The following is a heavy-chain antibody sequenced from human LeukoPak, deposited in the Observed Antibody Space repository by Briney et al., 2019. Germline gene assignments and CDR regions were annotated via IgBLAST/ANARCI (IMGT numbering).Heavy chain of an antibody. CDR3: AREAGTDAFDI. J-gene: IGHJ3*02. Sequence: GGSLRLSCAASGFTFSSYWMNWARQAPGKGLEWVASINHNGNVSYYVDSVKGRFTISRDNAKNSLYLQMSNLRAEDTAVYYCAREAGTDAFDIWGQGTMVIVSS. D-gene: IGHD3-10*01. CDR1: GFTFSSYW. CDR2: INHNGNVS. V-gene: IGHV3-7*01.